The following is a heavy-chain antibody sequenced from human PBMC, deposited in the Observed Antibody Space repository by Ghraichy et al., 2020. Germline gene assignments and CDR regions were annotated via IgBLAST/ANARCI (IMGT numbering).Heavy chain of an antibody. CDR1: GFSFTNAW. V-gene: IGHV3-74*01. Sequence: GGSLRLSCAASGFSFTNAWMHWVRQAPGKGLVWVSRIFSDGSGAIYADSVRGRFTISRDNAKSTVYLQMDSQRDDDTAVYYCARDVAYSFHHWGQGTLVTVSS. CDR3: ARDVAYSFHH. CDR2: IFSDGSGA. J-gene: IGHJ1*01. D-gene: IGHD2-15*01.